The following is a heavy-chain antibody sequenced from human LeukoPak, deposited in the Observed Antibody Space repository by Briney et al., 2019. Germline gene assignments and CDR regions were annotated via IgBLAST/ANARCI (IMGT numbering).Heavy chain of an antibody. CDR1: GGSFSGYY. CDR2: INHSGST. J-gene: IGHJ4*02. CDR3: ARRSGGVYFDY. D-gene: IGHD6-19*01. Sequence: SETLSLTCAVYGGSFSGYYWSWIRQPPGKGLEWIGEINHSGSTNYNPSLKSRVTISVDTSKNQFSLKLSSMTAADTAVYYCARRSGGVYFDYWGQGTLVTVSS. V-gene: IGHV4-34*01.